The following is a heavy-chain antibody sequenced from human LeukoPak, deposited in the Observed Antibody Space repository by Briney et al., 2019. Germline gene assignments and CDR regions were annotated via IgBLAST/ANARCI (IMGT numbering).Heavy chain of an antibody. Sequence: ASVTVSCTASGYTFTGYYMHWVRQAPGQGLEWMGWINPNSGGTNYAQKFQGRVTMTRDTSISTAYMELSRLRSDDTVVYYCARTEWAGLRYFEGDYYFDYWGQGTLVTVSS. CDR1: GYTFTGYY. D-gene: IGHD3-9*01. CDR2: INPNSGGT. CDR3: ARTEWAGLRYFEGDYYFDY. V-gene: IGHV1-2*02. J-gene: IGHJ4*02.